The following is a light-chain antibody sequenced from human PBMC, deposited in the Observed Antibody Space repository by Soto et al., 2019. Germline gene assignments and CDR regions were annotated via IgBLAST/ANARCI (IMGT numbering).Light chain of an antibody. CDR3: QQYGSSPGT. J-gene: IGKJ1*01. CDR2: GAS. Sequence: EMVLTQSPGTLSLSPGERATLSCRASQSVSSSYLAWYQQKPGQAPRLLIYGASSRATGIPDRFSGSGSGTDFTLTISRLEPEDFAVYYCQQYGSSPGTFGQGTKWEIK. V-gene: IGKV3-20*01. CDR1: QSVSSSY.